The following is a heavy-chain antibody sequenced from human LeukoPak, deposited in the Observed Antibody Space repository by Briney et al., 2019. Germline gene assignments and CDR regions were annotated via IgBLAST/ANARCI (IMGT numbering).Heavy chain of an antibody. J-gene: IGHJ4*02. CDR1: GFTFSSYA. CDR3: AKMFAVYDSSGYYLY. V-gene: IGHV3-23*01. CDR2: ISGSGGST. Sequence: GGSLRLSCAASGFTFSSYAMSWVRQAPGKGLEWVSAISGSGGSTYYADSVKGRFTISRDNSKNTLYLQMNSLRAEDTAVYYCAKMFAVYDSSGYYLYWGQGTLVTVSS. D-gene: IGHD3-22*01.